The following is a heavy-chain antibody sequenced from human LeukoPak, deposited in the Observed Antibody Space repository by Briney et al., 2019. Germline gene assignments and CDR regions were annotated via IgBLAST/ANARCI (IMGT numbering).Heavy chain of an antibody. D-gene: IGHD1-26*01. V-gene: IGHV3-23*01. CDR1: GFTFSSYW. Sequence: GGSLRLSCAASGFTFSSYWMGWVRQAPGKGLEWVSAISGSGGSTYYADSVKGRFTISRDNSKNTLFLHMNSLRAEDTAVYYCAKDVSSGTYFDYWGQGTLVTVSS. J-gene: IGHJ4*02. CDR3: AKDVSSGTYFDY. CDR2: ISGSGGST.